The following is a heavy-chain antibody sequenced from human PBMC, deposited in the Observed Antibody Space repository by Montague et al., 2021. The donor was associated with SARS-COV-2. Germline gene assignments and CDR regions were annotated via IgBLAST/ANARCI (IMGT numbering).Heavy chain of an antibody. V-gene: IGHV4-59*08. D-gene: IGHD3-10*01. CDR3: ARLVMVRGVTAQGFDP. CDR1: GGSISSYY. J-gene: IGHJ5*02. Sequence: SETLSLTCTVSGGSISSYYWSWIRQPPGKGLEWIGYIYYSGSTNYNPSLKSRVTISVDTSKNQFSLKLSSVTAADTAVYYCARLVMVRGVTAQGFDPWGQGTLVTVSS. CDR2: IYYSGST.